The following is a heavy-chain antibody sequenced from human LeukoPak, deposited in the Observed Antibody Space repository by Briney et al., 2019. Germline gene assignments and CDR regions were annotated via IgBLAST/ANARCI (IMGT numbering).Heavy chain of an antibody. Sequence: QSGGSLRLSCAASGFTFSSYAMSWVRQAPGKGLEWISGISNSGDTTYDADSVKGRFTISRDNSKNTLYLQMNSLRAEDTAVYYCARATRGYSYGYNYWGQGTLVTVSS. V-gene: IGHV3-23*01. CDR1: GFTFSSYA. J-gene: IGHJ4*02. D-gene: IGHD5-18*01. CDR3: ARATRGYSYGYNY. CDR2: ISNSGDTT.